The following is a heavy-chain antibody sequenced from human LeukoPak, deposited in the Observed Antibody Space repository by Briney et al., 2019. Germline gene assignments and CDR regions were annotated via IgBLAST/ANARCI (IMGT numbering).Heavy chain of an antibody. Sequence: GGSLRLSCAASGFTFSSYSMNWVRQAPGKGLEWVSYISSSSSTIYYADSVKGRFTISRDNAKNSLYLQMNSLRAEDTAVYYCARDLFDYYVGNFVGAFDIWGQGTMVTVSP. CDR2: ISSSSSTI. CDR1: GFTFSSYS. J-gene: IGHJ3*02. V-gene: IGHV3-48*04. CDR3: ARDLFDYYVGNFVGAFDI. D-gene: IGHD1-26*01.